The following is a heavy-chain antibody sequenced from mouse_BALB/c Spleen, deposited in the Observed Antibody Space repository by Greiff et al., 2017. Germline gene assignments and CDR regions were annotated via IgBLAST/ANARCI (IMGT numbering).Heavy chain of an antibody. J-gene: IGHJ2*01. V-gene: IGHV1S81*02. D-gene: IGHD3-1*01. CDR2: INPSNGRT. CDR1: GYTFTSYW. CDR3: ARSGWGFDY. Sequence: QVQLQQPGAELVKPGASVKLSCKASGYTFTSYWMHWVKQRPGQGLEWIGEINPSNGRTNYNEKFKSKATLTVDKSSSTAYMQLSSLTSEDSAVYYCARSGWGFDYWGQGTTLTVSS.